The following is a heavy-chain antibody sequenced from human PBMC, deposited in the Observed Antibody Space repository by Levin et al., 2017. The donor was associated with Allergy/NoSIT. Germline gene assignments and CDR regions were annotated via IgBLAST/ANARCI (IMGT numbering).Heavy chain of an antibody. V-gene: IGHV1-18*01. CDR3: TRVARGQWELLLSY. J-gene: IGHJ4*02. CDR1: GYTFSNYA. Sequence: ASVKVSCKASGYTFSNYAISWVRQAPGQRLEWMGWVSVDNGNTDYAQSLQDRVTMTTDTSTSTAYMELRSLRSDDTAVYYCTRVARGQWELLLSYWGQGTLVTVSS. D-gene: IGHD3-10*01. CDR2: VSVDNGNT.